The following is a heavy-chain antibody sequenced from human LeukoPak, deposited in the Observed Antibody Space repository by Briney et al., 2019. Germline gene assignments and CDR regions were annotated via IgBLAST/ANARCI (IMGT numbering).Heavy chain of an antibody. D-gene: IGHD1-26*01. CDR1: GYTFTGDY. V-gene: IGHV1-2*02. CDR3: ARGGPKPIMGAADC. CDR2: INHNSGGT. Sequence: ASVKVSCKASGYTFTGDYIHWVRQAPGQGLEWMGWINHNSGGTNYAPKFKGRVTMTRDTSISTTYMELNTLRSDDAAMYYCARGGPKPIMGAADCWGQGTLVTDSS. J-gene: IGHJ4*02.